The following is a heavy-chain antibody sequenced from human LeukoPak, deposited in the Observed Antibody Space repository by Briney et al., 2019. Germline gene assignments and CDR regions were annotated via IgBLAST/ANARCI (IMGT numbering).Heavy chain of an antibody. CDR3: AKGDDSSGYYLDAFDI. CDR1: GFTFSSYA. J-gene: IGHJ3*02. D-gene: IGHD3-22*01. Sequence: GGSLRLSCAASGFTFSSYAMSWVRQAPGKGLEWVLAISGSGGSTYYADSVKDRFTISRDNSKNTLYLQMNSLRAEDTAVYYCAKGDDSSGYYLDAFDIWGQGTMVTVSS. CDR2: ISGSGGST. V-gene: IGHV3-23*01.